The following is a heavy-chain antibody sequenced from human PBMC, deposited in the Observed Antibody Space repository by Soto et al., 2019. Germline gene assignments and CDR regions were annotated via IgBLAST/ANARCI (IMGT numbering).Heavy chain of an antibody. CDR1: GFTFSSYA. CDR2: ISGSGGST. Sequence: EVQLLESGGGLVQPGGSLRLSCAASGFTFSSYAMSWVRQAPGKGLELVSAISGSGGSTYYADSVKGRFTISRDNSKNTQYLQMNSLRAEDTAVYYCVLWPPYSFDYWGQGTLVTFSS. D-gene: IGHD3-10*01. J-gene: IGHJ4*02. CDR3: VLWPPYSFDY. V-gene: IGHV3-23*01.